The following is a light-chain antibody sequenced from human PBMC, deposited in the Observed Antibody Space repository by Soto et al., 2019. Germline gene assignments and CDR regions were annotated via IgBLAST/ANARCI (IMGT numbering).Light chain of an antibody. V-gene: IGLV1-40*01. Sequence: QSVLTRPASVSGSPGQSIAISCTGSSSDVGIYNYVSWYQQLPGTAPKLLIYGNNNRPSGVPARFSGSKSGTSASLAIAGLQAEDEGDYYCQSYDSSLSGYVFGTGTKVTVL. CDR3: QSYDSSLSGYV. CDR1: SSDVGIYNY. CDR2: GNN. J-gene: IGLJ1*01.